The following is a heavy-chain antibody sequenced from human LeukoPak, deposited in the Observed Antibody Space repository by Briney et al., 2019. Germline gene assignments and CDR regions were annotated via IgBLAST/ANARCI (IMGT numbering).Heavy chain of an antibody. CDR2: IKQDGSEK. CDR1: GFTFSGYW. Sequence: GGSLRLSCAASGFTFSGYWMSWVRQAPGKGLEWVANIKQDGSEKYYVDSVKGRFTISGDNAKNSLYLQMNSLRAEDTAVYYCARVVGDAFDIWGQGTMVTVSS. CDR3: ARVVGDAFDI. J-gene: IGHJ3*02. V-gene: IGHV3-7*01.